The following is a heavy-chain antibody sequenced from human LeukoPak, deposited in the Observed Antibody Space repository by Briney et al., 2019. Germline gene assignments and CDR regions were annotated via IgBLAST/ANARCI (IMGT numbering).Heavy chain of an antibody. CDR2: FYYSGST. CDR3: ARGGGGVVVVAATPRLAFDI. Sequence: SETLSLTCTVSGGSISSGDYYWSWIRQPPGKGLEWIAYFYYSGSTYYNPSLKSRVTIPVDTSKNQFSLKLSSVTAADTAGYYCARGGGGVVVVAATPRLAFDIWGQGTMVTVSS. J-gene: IGHJ3*02. V-gene: IGHV4-30-4*01. D-gene: IGHD2-15*01. CDR1: GGSISSGDYY.